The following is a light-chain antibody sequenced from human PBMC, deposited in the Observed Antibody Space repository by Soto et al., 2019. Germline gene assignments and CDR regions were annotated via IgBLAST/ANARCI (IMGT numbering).Light chain of an antibody. J-gene: IGLJ3*02. V-gene: IGLV1-40*01. Sequence: QSVLTQPDSVSGATGQRVTISCTGSSSNIGAGFEGHGYHQIAGTDAKLLIYGNSNRPSGVPDRVSGSKSGTSASLAINGLQAEDEAHYYCQSYDNSLSGSWVFGVWTKLTAL. CDR1: SSNIGAGFE. CDR3: QSYDNSLSGSWV. CDR2: GNS.